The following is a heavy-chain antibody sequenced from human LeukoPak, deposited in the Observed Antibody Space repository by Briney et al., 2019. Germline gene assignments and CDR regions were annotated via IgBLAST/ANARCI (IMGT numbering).Heavy chain of an antibody. V-gene: IGHV4-39*07. CDR1: GGSISSSSYY. D-gene: IGHD6-13*01. CDR3: GRARRSSWYWFDY. J-gene: IGHJ4*02. CDR2: IYYSGST. Sequence: KTSETLSLTCTVSGGSISSSSYYWGWIRQPPGKGLEWIGSIYYSGSTYYNPSLKSRVTISVDTSKNQFSLKLSSVTAADTAVYFCGRARRSSWYWFDYWGQGTLVTVSS.